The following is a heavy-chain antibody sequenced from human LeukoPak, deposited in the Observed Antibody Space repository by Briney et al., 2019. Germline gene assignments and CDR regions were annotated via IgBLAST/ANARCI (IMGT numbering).Heavy chain of an antibody. Sequence: PSGTLSLTCPASGGSISSGSYNWIWLRQPAWPALAWIGSIYTSGNANYNPSLKSRVTISVDTSKNQFSLKLSSVTAADTAVYYCARDSRAGIAAAEEKDAFDIWGQGTMVTVSS. D-gene: IGHD6-13*01. V-gene: IGHV4-61*02. J-gene: IGHJ3*02. CDR1: GGSISSGSYN. CDR3: ARDSRAGIAAAEEKDAFDI. CDR2: IYTSGNA.